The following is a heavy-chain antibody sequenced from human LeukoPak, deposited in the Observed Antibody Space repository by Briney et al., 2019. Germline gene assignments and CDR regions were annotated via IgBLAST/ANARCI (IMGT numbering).Heavy chain of an antibody. V-gene: IGHV4-30-4*01. CDR2: IYYSGST. Sequence: SETLSLTCTVSGGSLSSGDYYWRWIRQPPGKGLEWIGYIYYSGSTYYNPALKSRVTISVDTSKNQFSLKLSSVTAADTAVYYCARGNDDCWWRGFDPWGQGTLVTVSS. D-gene: IGHD3-3*01. CDR1: GGSLSSGDYY. J-gene: IGHJ5*02. CDR3: ARGNDDCWWRGFDP.